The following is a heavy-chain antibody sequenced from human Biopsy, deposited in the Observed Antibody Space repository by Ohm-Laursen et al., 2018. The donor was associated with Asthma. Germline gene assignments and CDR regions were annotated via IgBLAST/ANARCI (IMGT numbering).Heavy chain of an antibody. D-gene: IGHD3-16*01. CDR2: VGSDESYT. CDR3: ARDFSRAIMIGGGREHYFDF. CDR1: GFTFMTYG. J-gene: IGHJ4*02. V-gene: IGHV3-33*01. Sequence: SLRLSCSASGFTFMTYGMHWVRQVPGKGLEWVATVGSDESYTDHADSVKGRFTISRDNSENTLHLQMNSLSPEDTAVYYCARDFSRAIMIGGGREHYFDFWGQGTLVTVSS.